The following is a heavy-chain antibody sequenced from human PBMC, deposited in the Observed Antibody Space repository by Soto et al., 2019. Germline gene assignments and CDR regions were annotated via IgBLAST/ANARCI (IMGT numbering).Heavy chain of an antibody. V-gene: IGHV1-8*01. J-gene: IGHJ5*02. CDR3: ARETRDDYVWGGYRYGWFDP. D-gene: IGHD3-16*02. Sequence: QVQLVQSGAEVKKPGASVKVSCKASGYTFTSYDINWVRQATGQGLEWMGWMNPNRGNTGYAQKSXXRVTMTRTTSXXTXYXXLSSLRSEDTAVYYCARETRDDYVWGGYRYGWFDPWGQGTLVTVSS. CDR1: GYTFTSYD. CDR2: MNPNRGNT.